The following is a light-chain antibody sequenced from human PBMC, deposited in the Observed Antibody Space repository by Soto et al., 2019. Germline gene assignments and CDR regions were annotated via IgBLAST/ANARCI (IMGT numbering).Light chain of an antibody. CDR1: QTVGIF. Sequence: EIVLTQSPATLSLSPGEGATLSCRASQTVGIFLAWYQQKPGQAPRLLIYDASNRATGIPVRFSGSGSGTDFTLPISSLEPEDLTINYCQQLSNGVATFGEGTKRETK. CDR2: DAS. V-gene: IGKV3-11*01. CDR3: QQLSNGVAT. J-gene: IGKJ2*01.